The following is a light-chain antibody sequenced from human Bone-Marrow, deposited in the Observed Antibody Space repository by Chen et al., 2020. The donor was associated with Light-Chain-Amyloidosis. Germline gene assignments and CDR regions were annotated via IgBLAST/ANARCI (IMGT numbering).Light chain of an antibody. J-gene: IGLJ2*01. CDR2: YDR. V-gene: IGLV3-21*01. CDR3: QVWDSSTVV. CDR1: NIGSKS. Sequence: SYVLTQPPSVSVAPGETARISCGGNNIGSKSVHWYQHQPGQAPVLVIYYDRDRPSGIPERFSGSNSGNTATLTISRVEAGDEADYYCQVWDSSTVVFGGGTKLTLV.